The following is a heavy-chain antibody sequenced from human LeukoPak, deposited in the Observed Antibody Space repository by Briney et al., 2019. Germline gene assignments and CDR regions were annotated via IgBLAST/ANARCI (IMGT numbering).Heavy chain of an antibody. CDR3: ARRPGDDAFDI. J-gene: IGHJ3*02. CDR2: INAGNGNT. CDR1: GYTFTSYA. V-gene: IGHV1-3*01. Sequence: APVKVSCKASGYTFTSYAMHWVRQAPGQRLEWMGWINAGNGNTKYSQKFQGRVTITRDTSASTAYMELSSLRSEDTAVYYCARRPGDDAFDIWGQGTMVTVSS.